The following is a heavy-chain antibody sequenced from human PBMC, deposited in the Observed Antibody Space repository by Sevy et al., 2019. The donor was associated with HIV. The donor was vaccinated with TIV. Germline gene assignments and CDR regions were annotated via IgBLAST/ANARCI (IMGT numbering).Heavy chain of an antibody. J-gene: IGHJ4*02. D-gene: IGHD5-12*01. CDR3: ARETLSGYNL. CDR1: GFSVSTNY. CDR2: IYIGGNT. V-gene: IGHV3-53*01. Sequence: GGSLRLSCAASGFSVSTNYMSWVRQAPGKGLEWVSAIYIGGNTYYADSVKGRFTISRDNSKNTVYLQINGLRAEDTAVYYWARETLSGYNLWGQGTRVTVSS.